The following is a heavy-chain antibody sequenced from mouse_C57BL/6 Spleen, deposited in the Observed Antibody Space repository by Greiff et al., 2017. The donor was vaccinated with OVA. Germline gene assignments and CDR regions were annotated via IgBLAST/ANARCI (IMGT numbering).Heavy chain of an antibody. J-gene: IGHJ3*01. CDR2: IDPSDSET. CDR1: GYTFTSYW. D-gene: IGHD4-1*01. V-gene: IGHV1-52*01. CDR3: ARGGANWDVFAY. Sequence: VQLQQPGAELVRPGSSVKLSCKASGYTFTSYWLHWVKQRPIQGLEWIGNIDPSDSETHYNQKFKDKATLTVDKSSSTAYMQLSSLTSEDSAVYYCARGGANWDVFAYWGQGTLVTVSA.